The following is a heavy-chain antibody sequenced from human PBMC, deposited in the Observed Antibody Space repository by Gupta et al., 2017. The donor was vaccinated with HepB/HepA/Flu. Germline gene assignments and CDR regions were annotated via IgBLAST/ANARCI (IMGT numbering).Heavy chain of an antibody. Sequence: QVQLVQSGAEVTKPGASVKVSCKASGYTFTNYYLHWVRQAPGQGLEWMGMIDPRGYVTTSAQNVQDRVTLTTDTSTRTVYMELSSLKAEDTAVYYCATVMFGATLDDGGQGTMVTVSS. J-gene: IGHJ4*02. V-gene: IGHV1-46*01. CDR2: IDPRGYVT. CDR1: GYTFTNYY. D-gene: IGHD3-16*01. CDR3: ATVMFGATLDD.